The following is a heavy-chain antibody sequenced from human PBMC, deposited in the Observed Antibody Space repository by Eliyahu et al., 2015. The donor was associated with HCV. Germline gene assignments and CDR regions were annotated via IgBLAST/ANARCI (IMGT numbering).Heavy chain of an antibody. Sequence: EVQLVESGGGLVQPGRSLRLSCAAXGFXFDNYAMHWVRQTPGKGLEWVSGINWSGATTGYADSVKGRFTISRDNAKNSLYLQMNSLRAEDTALYYCAKDQGTSTVTTSGCDYWGQGTLVTVSS. CDR1: GFXFDNYA. J-gene: IGHJ4*02. V-gene: IGHV3-9*01. D-gene: IGHD4-17*01. CDR2: INWSGATT. CDR3: AKDQGTSTVTTSGCDY.